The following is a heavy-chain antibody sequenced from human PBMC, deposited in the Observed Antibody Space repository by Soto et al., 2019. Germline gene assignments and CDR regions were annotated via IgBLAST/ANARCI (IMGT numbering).Heavy chain of an antibody. Sequence: EVQLVQSGAEVKRPGESLKISCKGSGYNFTNYWISWVRHMPGKGLEWMGRIDPSESYFNYNPSFHGHVTVSLDKSISTAYLQWSSLKASDTAIYYCARRPYCSGSSCYTEGYFFDNWGQGTLVTVSS. D-gene: IGHD2-2*02. CDR2: IDPSESYF. J-gene: IGHJ4*02. CDR1: GYNFTNYW. CDR3: ARRPYCSGSSCYTEGYFFDN. V-gene: IGHV5-10-1*03.